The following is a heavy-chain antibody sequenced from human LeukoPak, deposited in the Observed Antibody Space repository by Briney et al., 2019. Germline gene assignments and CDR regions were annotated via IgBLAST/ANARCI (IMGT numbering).Heavy chain of an antibody. CDR3: ASGYDILTGYYTPSFDY. V-gene: IGHV1-69*04. CDR2: IIPIFGIA. J-gene: IGHJ4*02. D-gene: IGHD3-9*01. CDR1: GGTFSSYA. Sequence: ASVKVSCKASGGTFSSYAISWVRQAPGQGLEWMGRIIPIFGIANYAQKFQGRVTITADKSTSTAYMELSSLRSEDAAVYYCASGYDILTGYYTPSFDYWGQGTLVTVSS.